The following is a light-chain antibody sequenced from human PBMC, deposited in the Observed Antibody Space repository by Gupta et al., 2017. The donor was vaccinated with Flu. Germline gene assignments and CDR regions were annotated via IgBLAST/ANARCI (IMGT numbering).Light chain of an antibody. CDR1: QSVSSN. J-gene: IGKJ2*01. Sequence: ERATLSCRASQSVSSNLAWYQQNPGQAPRLLIYGASNRATGIPARFSGSGSGTDFTLTISSLQSEDFAVYYCQQYSNWPPYTFDQGTKLEI. CDR3: QQYSNWPPYT. V-gene: IGKV3-15*01. CDR2: GAS.